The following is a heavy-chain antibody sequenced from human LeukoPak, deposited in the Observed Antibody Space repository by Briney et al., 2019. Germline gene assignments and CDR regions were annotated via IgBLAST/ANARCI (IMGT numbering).Heavy chain of an antibody. J-gene: IGHJ4*02. D-gene: IGHD6-13*01. V-gene: IGHV4-4*07. CDR3: ARASGIAEAGTGFDY. Sequence: SETLSLTCAVSGGSISSYHWSWIRQPAGKGLEWIGRLYTSGSTDYNPSLKSRVTMSVDKSKNQFSLRLTSVTAADTAVYYCARASGIAEAGTGFDYWGQGTLVTVSS. CDR2: LYTSGST. CDR1: GGSISSYH.